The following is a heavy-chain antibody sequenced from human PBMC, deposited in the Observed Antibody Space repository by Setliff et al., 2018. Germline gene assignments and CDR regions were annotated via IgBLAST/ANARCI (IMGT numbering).Heavy chain of an antibody. D-gene: IGHD5-18*01. CDR1: GYTLSKYY. CDR3: AREGVDTRSSTDYRYYMDV. J-gene: IGHJ6*03. V-gene: IGHV1-46*01. CDR2: INPSGGLT. Sequence: ASVKVSCKASGYTLSKYYMHWVRQAPGQGLEWMGIINPSGGLTKYAQKFQGRVTMTSDTSTNTVYMELSSLRTEDTAVYYCAREGVDTRSSTDYRYYMDVWGKGTTVTVSS.